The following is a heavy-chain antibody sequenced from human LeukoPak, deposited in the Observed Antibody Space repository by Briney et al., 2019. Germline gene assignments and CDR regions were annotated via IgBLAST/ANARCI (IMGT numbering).Heavy chain of an antibody. D-gene: IGHD2-21*01. J-gene: IGHJ5*02. Sequence: GASVKVSCKASGGTFSSYAISWVRQAPGQGLEWMGGIIPIFGTANYAQKFQGRVTITADESTSTAYMELSSLRYEDTAVYYCARVPYIDADNWFDPWGQGTLVTVSS. V-gene: IGHV1-69*13. CDR1: GGTFSSYA. CDR3: ARVPYIDADNWFDP. CDR2: IIPIFGTA.